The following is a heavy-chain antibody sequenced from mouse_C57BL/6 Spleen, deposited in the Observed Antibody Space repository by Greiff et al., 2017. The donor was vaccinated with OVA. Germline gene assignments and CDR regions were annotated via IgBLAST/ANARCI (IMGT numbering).Heavy chain of an antibody. Sequence: QVQLQQSGAELVKPGASVKLSCKASGYTFTEYTIHWVKQRSGQGLEWIGWFYPGSGSTKYNEKFKDKATLTADKSSSTAYMERSSLTSEDSAVYFGARHASYYGYFDDWGQGTTLTVAS. V-gene: IGHV1-62-2*01. CDR2: FYPGSGST. D-gene: IGHD2-1*01. CDR1: GYTFTEYT. J-gene: IGHJ2*01. CDR3: ARHASYYGYFDD.